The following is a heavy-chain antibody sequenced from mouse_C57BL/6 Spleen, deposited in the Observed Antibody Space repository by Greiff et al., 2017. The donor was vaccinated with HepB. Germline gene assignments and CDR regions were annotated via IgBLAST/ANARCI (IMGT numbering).Heavy chain of an antibody. CDR2: IHPNSGST. D-gene: IGHD1-1*01. CDR1: GYTFTSYW. V-gene: IGHV1-64*01. CDR3: AIYYYGSIPYYAMDY. J-gene: IGHJ4*01. Sequence: VQLQESGAELVKPGASVKLSCTASGYTFTSYWMHWVKQRPGQVLGWIGMIHPNSGSTNYNDKFKNKATLTVDKSSSTAYMQLSSLTSEDSAVYYCAIYYYGSIPYYAMDYWGQGTSVTVSS.